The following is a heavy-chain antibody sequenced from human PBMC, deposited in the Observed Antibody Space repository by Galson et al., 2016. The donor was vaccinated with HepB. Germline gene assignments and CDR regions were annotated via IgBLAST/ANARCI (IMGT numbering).Heavy chain of an antibody. D-gene: IGHD3-3*01. CDR3: AKDLGGLEWIPWD. V-gene: IGHV3-30*04. Sequence: SLRLSCAASGFTFSQYAMHWVRQAPGKGLEWVALIAYDGSDKYYADSVRGRFTISRDDSKNTVFLQMNSLTREDTAVYYCAKDLGGLEWIPWDWGQGTLVTVSS. J-gene: IGHJ4*02. CDR1: GFTFSQYA. CDR2: IAYDGSDK.